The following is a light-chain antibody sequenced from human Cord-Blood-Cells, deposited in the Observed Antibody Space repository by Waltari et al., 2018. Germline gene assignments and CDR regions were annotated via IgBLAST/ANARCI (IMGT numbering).Light chain of an antibody. CDR3: QQYNSYLLT. J-gene: IGKJ3*01. CDR2: DAS. Sequence: DIQMTQSPSTLSASVGDRVTITCRASQSISSRLAWYQQKPGKAPMLLIYDASTMDIGVPSRFRGSGSGTEFTLTISSLQSEDFAAYYCQQYNSYLLTFGPGTKVDIK. V-gene: IGKV1-5*01. CDR1: QSISSR.